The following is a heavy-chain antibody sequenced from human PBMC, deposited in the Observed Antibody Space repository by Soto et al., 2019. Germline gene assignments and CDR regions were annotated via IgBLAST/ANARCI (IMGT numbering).Heavy chain of an antibody. V-gene: IGHV3-23*01. CDR2: FRTSGDGGTT. CDR3: AKKVNSGPGSQYFDY. D-gene: IGHD3-10*01. J-gene: IGHJ4*02. CDR1: GFTFSSYS. Sequence: LXLSCASSGFTFSSYSMSWVRQAPGKGLEWVSGFRTSGDGGTTYYADSVKGRFTISRDNSKNMLFLQMNSLRAEDTAIYYCAKKVNSGPGSQYFDYWGQGTLVTVSS.